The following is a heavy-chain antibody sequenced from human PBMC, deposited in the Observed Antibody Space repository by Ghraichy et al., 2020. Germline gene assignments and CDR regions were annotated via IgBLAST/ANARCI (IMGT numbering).Heavy chain of an antibody. Sequence: GSLSLTCAVYGGPFGGYYWNLVRQSPGKGLEWIGEIYPGGSTNYNPSLESRVTISVDASRKQFSLSLFSVTAADTAIYYCARGRYCGGGSCYPRPYYFDSWGQGTLVTVSS. CDR1: GGPFGGYY. CDR2: IYPGGST. CDR3: ARGRYCGGGSCYPRPYYFDS. J-gene: IGHJ4*02. V-gene: IGHV4-34*01. D-gene: IGHD2-15*01.